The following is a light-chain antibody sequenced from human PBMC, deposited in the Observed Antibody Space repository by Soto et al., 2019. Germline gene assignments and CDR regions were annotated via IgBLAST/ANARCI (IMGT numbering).Light chain of an antibody. V-gene: IGKV3-20*01. J-gene: IGKJ5*01. Sequence: EIVLTQSPGTLSLSPGERATLSCGASQSVSSTYLAWYQQKPGQAPRLLIYATSSRATGIPDRFSGSGSGTDFTLTISRLEPEDFAVYYCQQYGHSPPVTFGQGTRLEIK. CDR3: QQYGHSPPVT. CDR1: QSVSSTY. CDR2: ATS.